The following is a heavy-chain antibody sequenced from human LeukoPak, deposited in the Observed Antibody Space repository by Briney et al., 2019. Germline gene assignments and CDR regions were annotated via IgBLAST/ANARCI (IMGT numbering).Heavy chain of an antibody. Sequence: ASVKVSCKASGGTLSTYTISWLQQAPGQGLEWMGRITPLLTITKYAQKFQGRVTITADRSTSTVHMELNSLTSEDTAVYYCARGGDWFGPWGQGSLVTVSS. J-gene: IGHJ5*02. V-gene: IGHV1-69*02. CDR3: ARGGDWFGP. CDR2: ITPLLTIT. CDR1: GGTLSTYT. D-gene: IGHD3-10*01.